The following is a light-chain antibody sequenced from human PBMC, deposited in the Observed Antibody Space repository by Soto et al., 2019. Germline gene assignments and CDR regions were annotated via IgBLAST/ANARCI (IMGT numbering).Light chain of an antibody. V-gene: IGLV2-8*01. CDR1: SSDVGGYNY. J-gene: IGLJ2*01. Sequence: QSALTQPPSASGSPGQSVTISCTGTSSDVGGYNYVSWYRQHPGKAPQLIIYDVNKRPSGVPDRFSGSKSGNTASLTVSGLQAEDEAEYFCNSYGGTNNYVVVGGGTKLTVL. CDR2: DVN. CDR3: NSYGGTNNYVV.